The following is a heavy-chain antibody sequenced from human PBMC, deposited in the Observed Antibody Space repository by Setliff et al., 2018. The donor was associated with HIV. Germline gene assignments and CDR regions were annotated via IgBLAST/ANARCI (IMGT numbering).Heavy chain of an antibody. J-gene: IGHJ4*02. V-gene: IGHV4-59*11. CDR1: GGSISSHY. CDR2: IYFSGST. D-gene: IGHD6-13*01. CDR3: ARGGAYSSSWWVYFDY. Sequence: PSETLSLTCTVSGGSISSHYWGWLRQSPGKGLEWIGYIYFSGSTNYNPSLKSRVTILVDTSKNQFSLKLSSVTAADTAVYYCARGGAYSSSWWVYFDYWGQGTLVTVSS.